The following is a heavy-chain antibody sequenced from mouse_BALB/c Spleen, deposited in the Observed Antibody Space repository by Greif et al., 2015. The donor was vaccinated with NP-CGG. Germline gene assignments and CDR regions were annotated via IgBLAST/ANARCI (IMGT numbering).Heavy chain of an antibody. CDR2: INPSTGYT. J-gene: IGHJ2*01. D-gene: IGHD2-4*01. V-gene: IGHV1-7*01. CDR3: ERRGDYDGCDY. CDR1: GYTFTSYW. Sequence: QVQLQQSGAELAKPGASVKMSCKASGYTFTSYWMHWVKQRPGQGLEWIGYINPSTGYTEYNQKFKDKATLTADKSSSTAYMQLSSLTSEDSAVYYCERRGDYDGCDYWGQGTTLTVSS.